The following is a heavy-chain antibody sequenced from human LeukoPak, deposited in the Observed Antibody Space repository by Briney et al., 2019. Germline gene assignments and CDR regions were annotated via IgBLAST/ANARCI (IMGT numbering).Heavy chain of an antibody. J-gene: IGHJ4*02. D-gene: IGHD3-22*01. CDR1: GFTFSSYG. CDR3: ARTSPDYYDSSGRGYFDY. V-gene: IGHV3-7*01. Sequence: GGSLRLSCAASGFTFSSYGMSWVRQAPGKGLGWVAKIRQDGSKKKYVDSVKGRFTISRDNAKNSLYLQMNSLRAEDTDVYYCARTSPDYYDSSGRGYFDYWGQGTLVTVSS. CDR2: IRQDGSKK.